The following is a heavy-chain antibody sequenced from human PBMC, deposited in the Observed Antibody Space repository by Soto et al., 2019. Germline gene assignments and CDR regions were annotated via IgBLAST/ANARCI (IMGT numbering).Heavy chain of an antibody. V-gene: IGHV1-69*05. J-gene: IGHJ4*02. CDR3: ARGLGGSYFPFDY. Sequence: QVQLVQSGAEVKKPGSSVKVSCKASGGSFSDYAINWVRQAPGPGLEWMGGIVPMLRTPNYARKFQGRVTITSDESTSTVSMALNSLTSDDTAVYYCARGLGGSYFPFDYWGQGTLVTVSS. CDR2: IVPMLRTP. D-gene: IGHD1-26*01. CDR1: GGSFSDYA.